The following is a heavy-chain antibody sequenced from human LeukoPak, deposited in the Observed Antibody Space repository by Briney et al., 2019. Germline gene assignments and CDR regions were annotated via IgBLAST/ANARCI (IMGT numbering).Heavy chain of an antibody. V-gene: IGHV5-51*01. CDR3: ARGSSSGSYYDNFDY. CDR1: GYSFTNYW. Sequence: GESLKISCKGSGYSFTNYWIGWVRQMPGKGLEWMGIIYPGDSDTRYSPSFQGQVTISVDKSISTAYLQWSSLKASDTAMYYCARGSSSGSYYDNFDYWGQGTLVTLSS. CDR2: IYPGDSDT. D-gene: IGHD1-26*01. J-gene: IGHJ4*02.